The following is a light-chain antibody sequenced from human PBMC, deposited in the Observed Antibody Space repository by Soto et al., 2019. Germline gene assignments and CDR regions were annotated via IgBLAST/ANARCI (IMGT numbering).Light chain of an antibody. CDR3: AAWDDSLNGPV. V-gene: IGLV1-44*01. CDR1: SSNIGSYT. CDR2: NSN. Sequence: QAVVTQPPSASGTPGQRVTISCFGSSSNIGSYTVNWYQQLPGTAPRLLMYNSNQRPSGVPDRLSGSKSGTSASLAISGLQSEDEADYYCAAWDDSLNGPVFGGGTKLTVL. J-gene: IGLJ3*02.